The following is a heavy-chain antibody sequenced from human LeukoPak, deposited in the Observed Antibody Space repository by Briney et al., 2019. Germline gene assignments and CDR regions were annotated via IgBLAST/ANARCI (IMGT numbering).Heavy chain of an antibody. Sequence: ASVKVSCKASGYTFTSYDINWVRQATGQGLEWMGWMNPNSGNTGYAQKFQGRVTITRNTSISTAYMELSSLRSEDTAVYYCARGGPYYYDSSVDYWGQGTLVTVSS. CDR3: ARGGPYYYDSSVDY. D-gene: IGHD3-22*01. J-gene: IGHJ4*02. V-gene: IGHV1-8*01. CDR1: GYTFTSYD. CDR2: MNPNSGNT.